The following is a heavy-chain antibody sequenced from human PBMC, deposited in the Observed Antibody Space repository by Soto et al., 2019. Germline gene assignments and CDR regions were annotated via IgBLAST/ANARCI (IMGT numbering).Heavy chain of an antibody. Sequence: SETLSLTCTLSGGSISSYYWSWIRQPPGKGLEWIGYIYYSGSTNYNPSLKSRVTISVDTSKNQSSLKLSSVTAADTAVYYCARPDTETHAFDIWGQGTMVTVSS. CDR1: GGSISSYY. J-gene: IGHJ3*02. CDR3: ARPDTETHAFDI. CDR2: IYYSGST. V-gene: IGHV4-59*08.